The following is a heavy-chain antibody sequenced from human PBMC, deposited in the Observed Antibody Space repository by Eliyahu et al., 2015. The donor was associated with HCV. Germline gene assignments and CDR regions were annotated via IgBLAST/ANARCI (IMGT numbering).Heavy chain of an antibody. Sequence: QVQLVQSGAEVKKPGSSVKVSCXASGGTFSSYAISWVRQAPGQGLXWMGGIIPIFGTANYAQKFQGRVTITADESTSTAYMELSSLRSEDTAVYYCARDGRLGELSFDYWGQGTLVTVSS. D-gene: IGHD3-16*02. V-gene: IGHV1-69*01. CDR2: IIPIFGTA. CDR1: GGTFSSYA. J-gene: IGHJ4*02. CDR3: ARDGRLGELSFDY.